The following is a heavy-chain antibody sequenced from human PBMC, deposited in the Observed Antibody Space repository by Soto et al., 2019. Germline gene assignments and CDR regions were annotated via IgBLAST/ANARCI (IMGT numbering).Heavy chain of an antibody. Sequence: ASVKVSCKTSGYTFTAYYMHWLRQAPGHGLDWLGWTSPRTGGAKYSHKFQRRVSITRNTSITTAYMELTGLSTDDTAVYYCARSSGSYSKWFDSWGQGTLVTVSS. CDR3: ARSSGSYSKWFDS. J-gene: IGHJ5*01. V-gene: IGHV1-2*02. D-gene: IGHD3-10*01. CDR1: GYTFTAYY. CDR2: TSPRTGGA.